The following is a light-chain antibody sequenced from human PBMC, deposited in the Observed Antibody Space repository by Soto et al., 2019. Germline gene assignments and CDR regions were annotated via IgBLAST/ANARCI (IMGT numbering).Light chain of an antibody. Sequence: DIVLTQSPATLSLSPGERATLSCLASQSVSSNYLAWYQQKPGQAPRLLIYAASSRASGIPDRFSGSGSGTDFTLTISRLEPEDFAVYYCQQYGSSPETFGQGTKVDIK. CDR3: QQYGSSPET. V-gene: IGKV3-20*01. CDR2: AAS. CDR1: QSVSSNY. J-gene: IGKJ1*01.